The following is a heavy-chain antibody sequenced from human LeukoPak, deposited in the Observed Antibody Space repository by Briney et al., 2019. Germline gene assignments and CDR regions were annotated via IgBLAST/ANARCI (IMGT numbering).Heavy chain of an antibody. CDR3: VPSANYNYFDY. CDR1: GGTFSSYA. V-gene: IGHV1-2*02. J-gene: IGHJ4*02. CDR2: INPKSGGT. D-gene: IGHD1-7*01. Sequence: GSSVKVSCKASGGTFSSYAISWVRQAPGQGLEWMGWINPKSGGTSYPQKFQGRLTMTRDTSISTAYMELSRLGSDDTAVYYCVPSANYNYFDYWGQGTLVTVSS.